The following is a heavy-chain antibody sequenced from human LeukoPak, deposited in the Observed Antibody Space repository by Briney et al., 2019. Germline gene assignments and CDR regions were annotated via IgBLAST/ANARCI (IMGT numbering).Heavy chain of an antibody. CDR1: GYSFTSYW. CDR3: ARQVGGSGSYRGNWFDH. J-gene: IGHJ5*02. CDR2: IYPGDSDT. D-gene: IGHD3-10*01. Sequence: GESLKISCKGSGYSFTSYWIGWVRQMPGKGLEWMCIIYPGDSDTSYSPSFQGQVTVSADKSISTAYLQWRSLKASDTAMYYCARQVGGSGSYRGNWFDHWGQGTLVTVSS. V-gene: IGHV5-51*01.